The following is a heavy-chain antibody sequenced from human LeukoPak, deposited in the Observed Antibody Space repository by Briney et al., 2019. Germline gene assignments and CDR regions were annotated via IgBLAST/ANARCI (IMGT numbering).Heavy chain of an antibody. CDR3: ASTGGSYSPDLDY. V-gene: IGHV3-30-3*01. J-gene: IGHJ4*02. CDR2: ISYDGSNK. CDR1: GFTFSSYG. Sequence: QPGRSLRLSCAASGFTFSSYGMHWVRQAPGKGLEWVAVISYDGSNKYYADSVKGRFTISRDNSKNTLYLQMNSLRAEDTAVYYCASTGGSYSPDLDYWGQGTLVTVSS. D-gene: IGHD1-26*01.